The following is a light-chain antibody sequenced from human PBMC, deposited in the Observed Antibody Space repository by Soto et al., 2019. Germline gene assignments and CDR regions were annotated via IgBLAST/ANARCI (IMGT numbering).Light chain of an antibody. CDR3: QHSYDILWT. V-gene: IGKV1-39*01. J-gene: IGKJ1*01. CDR2: GSS. CDR1: QSISRN. Sequence: DIQMTQSPSSLSASVGDRVTITCRASQSISRNLNWYQQKPGKAPNLLIFGSSTLQTGVPSRFTGCGSGTDFTLTISSLQPEDFATYYCQHSYDILWTFGQGTNVEIK.